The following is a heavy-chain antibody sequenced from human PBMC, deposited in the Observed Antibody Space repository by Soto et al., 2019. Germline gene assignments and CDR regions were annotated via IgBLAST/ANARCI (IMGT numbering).Heavy chain of an antibody. Sequence: ASVKVSCKASGYTFTSYGISWVRQAPGQGLEWMGWISAYNGNTNYAQKLQGRVTMTTDTSTSTAYMELRSLRSDDTAVYYCALDLMVVTATHIFDYWGQGTLVTGSS. V-gene: IGHV1-18*04. D-gene: IGHD2-21*02. CDR1: GYTFTSYG. CDR3: ALDLMVVTATHIFDY. CDR2: ISAYNGNT. J-gene: IGHJ4*02.